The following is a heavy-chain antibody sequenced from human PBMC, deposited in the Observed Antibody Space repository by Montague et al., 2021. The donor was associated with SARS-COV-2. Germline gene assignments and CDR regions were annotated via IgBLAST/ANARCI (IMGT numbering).Heavy chain of an antibody. J-gene: IGHJ3*02. CDR1: EFAFSSYA. V-gene: IGHV3-23*03. D-gene: IGHD2-8*01. CDR3: AKSAWGVTDAFDI. CDR2: IYNGGNST. Sequence: SLRLSCAASEFAFSSYAMSWVRQAPGKGLEWVSAIYNGGNSTFYADSVKGRFTISRDNSKNTLYLQMNSLGAEDTAVYYCAKSAWGVTDAFDIWGQGTMVTVSS.